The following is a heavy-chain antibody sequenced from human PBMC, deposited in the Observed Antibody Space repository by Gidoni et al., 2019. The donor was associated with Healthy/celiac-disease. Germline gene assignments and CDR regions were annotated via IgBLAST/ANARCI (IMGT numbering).Heavy chain of an antibody. CDR2: INPNSGGT. V-gene: IGHV1-2*02. Sequence: QVQLVQSGAEVKKPGASVKVPCKASGYTFTGYYLHWVRQAPGQGLEWMGWINPNSGGTNYAQKFQGRVTMTRDTSISTAYMELSRLRSDDTAVYYCARVGVIAAPTPLFDYWGQGTLVTVSS. CDR3: ARVGVIAAPTPLFDY. J-gene: IGHJ4*02. D-gene: IGHD6-6*01. CDR1: GYTFTGYY.